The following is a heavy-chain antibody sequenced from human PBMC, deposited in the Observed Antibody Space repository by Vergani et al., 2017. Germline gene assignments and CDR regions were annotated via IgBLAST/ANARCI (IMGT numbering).Heavy chain of an antibody. CDR1: EFTFSNYA. V-gene: IGHV3-23*01. J-gene: IGHJ4*02. CDR3: AKQYFVSGNYLFDY. Sequence: EVQLLESGGGLVQPGGSLRLTRAASEFTFSNYAMNWVPQAPGKGLGWVSGISGSGVSAYYTDSVKGRFTISRDNSKNMLFLQMNNLRTEDTAIYYCAKQYFVSGNYLFDYGGQETLVTVSS. D-gene: IGHD3-10*01. CDR2: ISGSGVSA.